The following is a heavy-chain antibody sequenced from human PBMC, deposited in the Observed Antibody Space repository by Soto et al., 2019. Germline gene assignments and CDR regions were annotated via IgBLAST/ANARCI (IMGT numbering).Heavy chain of an antibody. CDR3: ASDRSLGSNWYYYLES. CDR1: GFTFSSRA. J-gene: IGHJ4*02. CDR2: ISSSSSNI. Sequence: EVQLVESGGGLVQPGGSLRLSCTASGFTFSSRAMNWVRQFPGRGLEWVSYISSSSSNIDYADSVKGRFTVSRDNAKNSLYLQMNTLRDEDTAVYYCASDRSLGSNWYYYLESWGQGTLFTVSS. V-gene: IGHV3-48*02. D-gene: IGHD1-20*01.